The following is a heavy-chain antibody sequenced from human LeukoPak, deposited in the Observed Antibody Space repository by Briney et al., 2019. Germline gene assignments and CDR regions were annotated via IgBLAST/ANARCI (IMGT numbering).Heavy chain of an antibody. V-gene: IGHV4-59*01. CDR2: IYYSGST. CDR3: ARSTWLLDK. D-gene: IGHD3-9*01. J-gene: IGHJ4*02. Sequence: PSETLSLTCTVSGGSISPYYWSWIRQPPGKGLEWIGYIYYSGSTNYSPSLKSRVTISLDTSKKQFSLKLTSVTAADTAVYYCARSTWLLDKWGQGTLVTVSS. CDR1: GGSISPYY.